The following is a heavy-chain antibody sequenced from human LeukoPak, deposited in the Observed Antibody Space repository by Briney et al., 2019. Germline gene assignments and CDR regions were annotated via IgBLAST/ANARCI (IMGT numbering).Heavy chain of an antibody. Sequence: SETLSLTCTVSGGSINSFYWSWIRQSPGKGLEWIGYIYYSGNTNYNPSLKSRVTISVDTSKNQFSLKLSSVTAADTAVYYCAREGGGDPRTPPTHFDYWGQGTLVTVSS. D-gene: IGHD4-17*01. CDR1: GGSINSFY. CDR3: AREGGGDPRTPPTHFDY. J-gene: IGHJ4*02. CDR2: IYYSGNT. V-gene: IGHV4-59*01.